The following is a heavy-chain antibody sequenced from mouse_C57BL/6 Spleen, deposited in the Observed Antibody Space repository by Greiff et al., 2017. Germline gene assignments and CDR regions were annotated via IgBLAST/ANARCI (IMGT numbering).Heavy chain of an antibody. CDR1: GYSITSGYY. V-gene: IGHV3-6*01. Sequence: DVQLQESGPGLVKPSQSLSLTCSVTGYSITSGYYWNWIRQFPGNKLEWMGNISYDGSNNYNPSLKNRTSITRDTSKNQFFLKLNAVTTEDTATYYCARRGTTVVADYWGQGTTLTVSS. CDR2: ISYDGSN. J-gene: IGHJ2*01. CDR3: ARRGTTVVADY. D-gene: IGHD1-1*01.